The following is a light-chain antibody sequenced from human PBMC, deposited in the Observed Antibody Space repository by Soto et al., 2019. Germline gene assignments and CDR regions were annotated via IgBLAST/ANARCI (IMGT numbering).Light chain of an antibody. Sequence: DIQMTQSPSTLPASVGDRVTITCRASQSISSWLAWYQQKPGKAPKLLIYKASSLKSGVPSRFSGSGSGTEFTLTISSLQPDDFATYYCQQHKSYPWTFGQGTKV. V-gene: IGKV1-5*03. CDR2: KAS. CDR1: QSISSW. CDR3: QQHKSYPWT. J-gene: IGKJ1*01.